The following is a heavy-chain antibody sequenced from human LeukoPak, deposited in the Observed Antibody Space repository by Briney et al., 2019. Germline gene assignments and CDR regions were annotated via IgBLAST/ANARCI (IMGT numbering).Heavy chain of an antibody. J-gene: IGHJ3*02. V-gene: IGHV3-21*01. D-gene: IGHD3-22*01. CDR2: VSSDGTYK. Sequence: GGSLRLSCTVPGLPFSSYWMSWVRQAPGKGLEWVSSVSSDGTYKYYPDSVKGRFTVSRDSAKNSLYLQMNSLRAEDTDVYYCARDYYDSRGYYSLGAFHIWGQGTMVTVSS. CDR3: ARDYYDSRGYYSLGAFHI. CDR1: GLPFSSYW.